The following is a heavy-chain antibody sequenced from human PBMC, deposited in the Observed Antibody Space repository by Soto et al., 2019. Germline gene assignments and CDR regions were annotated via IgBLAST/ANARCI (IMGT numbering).Heavy chain of an antibody. CDR3: VARRYCSGGSCPDYFDY. Sequence: QVQVVQSGAEVKKPGSSVKVSCKASGTTFSNYAISWVRQASGQGLEWMGGIIPIFGTTNYPQKFQGRLTITADESTSTVYMELSSLTSEDTAVYYCVARRYCSGGSCPDYFDYWGQGTLVTVSS. D-gene: IGHD2-15*01. J-gene: IGHJ4*02. CDR1: GTTFSNYA. V-gene: IGHV1-69*01. CDR2: IIPIFGTT.